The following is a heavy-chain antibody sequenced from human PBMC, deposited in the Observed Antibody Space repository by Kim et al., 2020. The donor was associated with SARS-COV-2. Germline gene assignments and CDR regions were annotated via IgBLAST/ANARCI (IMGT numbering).Heavy chain of an antibody. CDR3: ARAKGRGYGGNSLGMDV. Sequence: GGSLRLSCAASGFTFSSYSMNWVRQAPGKGLEWVSSISSSSSYIYYADSVKGRFTISRDNAKNSLYLQMNSLRAEDTAVYYCARAKGRGYGGNSLGMDVWGQGTTVTVSS. D-gene: IGHD4-17*01. J-gene: IGHJ6*02. CDR2: ISSSSSYI. CDR1: GFTFSSYS. V-gene: IGHV3-21*01.